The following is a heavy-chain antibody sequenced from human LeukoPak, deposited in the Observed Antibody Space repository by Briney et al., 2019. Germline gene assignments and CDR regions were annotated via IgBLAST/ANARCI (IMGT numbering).Heavy chain of an antibody. CDR2: INPNNGDR. CDR1: GYSFTGYY. CDR3: ARSFSFYYGMDV. Sequence: GASVKVSCKASGYSFTGYYMHWVRQAPGQGLELMGRINPNNGDRNYAQKFQGRVTMTRDTSISTAYMELSRLTSDDTAVYYCARSFSFYYGMDVWGQGTTVTVSS. J-gene: IGHJ6*02. V-gene: IGHV1-2*06. D-gene: IGHD2-2*01.